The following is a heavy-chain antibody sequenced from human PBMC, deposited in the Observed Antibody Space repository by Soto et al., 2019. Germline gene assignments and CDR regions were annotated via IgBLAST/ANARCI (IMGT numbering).Heavy chain of an antibody. CDR1: GFTFSSYS. J-gene: IGHJ6*02. D-gene: IGHD1-26*01. CDR3: ARGGWDLPPYYYYYGMDV. Sequence: EVQLVESGGGLVQPGGSLRLSCAASGFTFSSYSMNWVRQAPGKGLEWVSYISSSSSTIYYADSVKGRFTISRDNAKNSLYLQMNSLRDEDTAVYYCARGGWDLPPYYYYYGMDVWGQGTKVTVSS. V-gene: IGHV3-48*02. CDR2: ISSSSSTI.